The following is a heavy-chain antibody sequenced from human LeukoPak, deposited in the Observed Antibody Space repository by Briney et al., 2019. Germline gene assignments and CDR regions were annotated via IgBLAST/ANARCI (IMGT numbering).Heavy chain of an antibody. CDR1: XXSFXXYY. V-gene: IGHV4-34*01. Sequence: XXXSFXXYYWSWIRQPPGKGLEWIGEINHSGSTNYNPSLKSRVTISVDTSKNQFSLKLSSVTAADTAVYYCARGQYYYDSSGYYYPYYFDYWGQGTLVTVSS. J-gene: IGHJ4*02. CDR2: INHSGST. D-gene: IGHD3-22*01. CDR3: ARGQYYYDSSGYYYPYYFDY.